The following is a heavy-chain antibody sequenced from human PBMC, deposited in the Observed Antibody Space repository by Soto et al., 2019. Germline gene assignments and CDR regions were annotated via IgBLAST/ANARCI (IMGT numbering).Heavy chain of an antibody. V-gene: IGHV3-48*01. J-gene: IGHJ5*02. Sequence: EVQLVESGGGLVQPGGSLRLSCAASGFTFSSYSMNWVRQAPGKGLEWVSYISSSSRTIYYADSVKGRFTISGDNAKNSLYLQMNSLRAEDTGVYYCARENSIAAAGTPWFDPWGQGTLVTVSS. CDR2: ISSSSRTI. CDR3: ARENSIAAAGTPWFDP. D-gene: IGHD6-13*01. CDR1: GFTFSSYS.